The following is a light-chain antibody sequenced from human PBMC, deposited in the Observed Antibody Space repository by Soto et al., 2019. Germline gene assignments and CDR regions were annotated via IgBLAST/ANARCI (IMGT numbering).Light chain of an antibody. CDR3: AAWDDSLNSPRML. Sequence: QSLLTQPPSVSATPGQRVTISCSGTYSNIGSNTVAWYQRLPGAAPKLLISSNNERPSGVPDRFSGSKSGSSASLAISGLQSEDEADYYCAAWDDSLNSPRMLFGGGTQLTVL. J-gene: IGLJ2*01. V-gene: IGLV1-44*01. CDR2: SNN. CDR1: YSNIGSNT.